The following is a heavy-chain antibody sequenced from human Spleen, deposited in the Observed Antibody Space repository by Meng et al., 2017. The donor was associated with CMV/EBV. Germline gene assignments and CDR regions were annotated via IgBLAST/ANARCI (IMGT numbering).Heavy chain of an antibody. J-gene: IGHJ4*02. V-gene: IGHV3-20*03. D-gene: IGHD2-2*02. CDR3: ATCSTTSCYTAYFDF. Sequence: SGFTFDDYGLSWVRQAPGKGLEWVSAINWNGGSTGYADSVRGRFTISRDNAKNSLYLQMNSLRAEDTAFYYCATCSTTSCYTAYFDFWGQGTLVTVS. CDR1: GFTFDDYG. CDR2: INWNGGST.